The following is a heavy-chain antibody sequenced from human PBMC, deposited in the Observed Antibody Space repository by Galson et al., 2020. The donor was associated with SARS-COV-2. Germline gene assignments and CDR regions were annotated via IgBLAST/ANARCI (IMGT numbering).Heavy chain of an antibody. CDR3: AREVRGEIDY. CDR1: GFTVSSTY. D-gene: IGHD3-16*01. Sequence: GGSLRLSCAASGFTVSSTYMSWVRPAPGTGLEWVSVIYSGGSTYYADPVKGRFTISRDNSKNTLYLQMNSLRAEDTAVYYCAREVRGEIDYWGQGTLVTVSS. J-gene: IGHJ4*02. V-gene: IGHV3-53*01. CDR2: IYSGGST.